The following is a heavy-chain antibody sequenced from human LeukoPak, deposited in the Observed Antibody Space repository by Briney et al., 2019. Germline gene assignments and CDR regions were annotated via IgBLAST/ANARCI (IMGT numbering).Heavy chain of an antibody. D-gene: IGHD1-26*01. CDR2: IYYIRNT. J-gene: IGHJ4*02. Sequence: PSETLSLTCTVSGGSVGSAGYYWSWIRQPPGGGLEWIGYIYYIRNTNYNPSLKSRVTMSLDPSKNQFSLKLNSVTAADTAVYYCARTQSQSGSYRYYFGYWGQGTLVTVSS. V-gene: IGHV4-61*08. CDR1: GGSVGSAGYY. CDR3: ARTQSQSGSYRYYFGY.